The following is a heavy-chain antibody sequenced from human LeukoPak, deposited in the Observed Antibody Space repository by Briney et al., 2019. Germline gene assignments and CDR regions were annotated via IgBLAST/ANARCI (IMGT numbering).Heavy chain of an antibody. V-gene: IGHV3-23*01. Sequence: GGSLRLSCAASGFPFSNYAMGWIRQPPGKGLEWVSAITGTGEGTYYTGSVKGRFTISRDNFKNTVYLHMSSLRAEDTALYYCAEEIEVAGQGVSDYWGQGTLVTVSS. CDR1: GFPFSNYA. CDR3: AEEIEVAGQGVSDY. D-gene: IGHD6-19*01. CDR2: ITGTGEGT. J-gene: IGHJ4*02.